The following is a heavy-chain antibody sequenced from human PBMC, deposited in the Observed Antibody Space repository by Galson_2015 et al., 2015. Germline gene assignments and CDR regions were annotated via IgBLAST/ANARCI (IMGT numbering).Heavy chain of an antibody. CDR2: IIPILGIA. CDR1: GGTFSSYT. V-gene: IGHV1-69*02. J-gene: IGHJ4*02. Sequence: SVKVSCKASGGTFSSYTISWVRQAPGQGLEWMGRIIPILGIANYAQKFQGRVTITADKSTSTACMELSSLRSEDTAVYYCARGVYYDSSGAPLWYWGQGTLVTVSS. CDR3: ARGVYYDSSGAPLWY. D-gene: IGHD3-22*01.